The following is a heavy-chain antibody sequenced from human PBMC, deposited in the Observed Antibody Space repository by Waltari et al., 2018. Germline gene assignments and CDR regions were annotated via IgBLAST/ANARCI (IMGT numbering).Heavy chain of an antibody. D-gene: IGHD4-17*01. J-gene: IGHJ5*02. CDR2: IYTRGSN. V-gene: IGHV4-61*02. Sequence: QVQLQESGPGLVKPSQTLSLPCTVSVGPVSSCSYYWRWIRQPAGKGLAWIGRIYTRGSNNYNASVKSRVTITVDKSKNQFSLKLSWVTAADTAVYYCARDPDYDGEGFDLWGQGTMVTVSS. CDR3: ARDPDYDGEGFDL. CDR1: VGPVSSCSYY.